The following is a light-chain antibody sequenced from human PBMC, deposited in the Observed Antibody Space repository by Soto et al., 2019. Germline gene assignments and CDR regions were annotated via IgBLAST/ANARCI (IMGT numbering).Light chain of an antibody. Sequence: ALTQPASVSGSPGQSITISCTGTSSDVGSYNLVSWYQQHPGKAPKLMIYEGSKRPSGVSNRFSGSKSGNTASLTISGLQAEDEADYYCCSYARSSTSYVVGNGTKVTV. CDR2: EGS. V-gene: IGLV2-23*01. CDR3: CSYARSSTSYV. CDR1: SSDVGSYNL. J-gene: IGLJ1*01.